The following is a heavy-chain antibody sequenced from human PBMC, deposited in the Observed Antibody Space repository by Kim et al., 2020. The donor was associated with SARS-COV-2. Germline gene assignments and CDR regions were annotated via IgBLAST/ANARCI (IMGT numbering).Heavy chain of an antibody. Sequence: STNYNPSLKSRVTISVDTSKNQFSLKLSSVTAADTAVYYCARNSSGYYRYWGQGTLVTVSS. D-gene: IGHD3-22*01. CDR3: ARNSSGYYRY. CDR2: ST. J-gene: IGHJ4*02. V-gene: IGHV4-34*01.